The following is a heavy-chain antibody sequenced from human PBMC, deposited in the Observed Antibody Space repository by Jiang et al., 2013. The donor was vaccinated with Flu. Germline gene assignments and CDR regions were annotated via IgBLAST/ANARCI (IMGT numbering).Heavy chain of an antibody. J-gene: IGHJ4*02. Sequence: GLLKPSETLSLTCAVYGGSFSGYYWSWIRQPPGKGLEWIGEINHSGGTNYNPSLKSRVTISVDTSKNQFSLKLSSVTAADTAVYYCARGRGRLELQDYWGQGTLVTVSS. D-gene: IGHD1-7*01. V-gene: IGHV4-34*01. CDR1: GGSFSGYY. CDR2: INHSGGT. CDR3: ARGRGRLELQDY.